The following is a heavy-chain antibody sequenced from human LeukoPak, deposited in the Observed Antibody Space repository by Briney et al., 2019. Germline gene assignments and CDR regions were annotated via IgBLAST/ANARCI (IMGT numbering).Heavy chain of an antibody. CDR2: INPNSGGA. CDR1: GYTFTGYY. J-gene: IGHJ6*04. D-gene: IGHD2-21*02. V-gene: IGHV1-2*06. CDR3: ARDFCGGDCYSRSTYMDV. Sequence: ASVKVSCKASGYTFTGYYMHWVRQAPGQGLEWMGRINPNSGGANYAQKFQGRVTMARATSISTAYMELSRLRSDDTAVYYCARDFCGGDCYSRSTYMDVWGKGTTVTVSS.